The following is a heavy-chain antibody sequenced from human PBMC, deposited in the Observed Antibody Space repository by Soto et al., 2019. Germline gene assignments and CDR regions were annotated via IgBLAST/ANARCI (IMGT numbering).Heavy chain of an antibody. CDR1: GGTFSSYA. J-gene: IGHJ6*02. V-gene: IGHV1-69*13. CDR2: IIPIFGTA. Sequence: SVKVSCKASGGTFSSYAISWVRQAPGQGLEWMGGIIPIFGTANYAQKFQGRVTITADESTSTAYMELSSLRSEDTAVYYCARAPTRVNGMDVWGQGTTVTVSS. CDR3: ARAPTRVNGMDV.